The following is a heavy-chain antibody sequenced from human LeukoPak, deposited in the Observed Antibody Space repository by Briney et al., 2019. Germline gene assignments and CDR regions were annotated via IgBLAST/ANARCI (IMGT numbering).Heavy chain of an antibody. V-gene: IGHV4-59*05. CDR3: TRRSITGASDY. Sequence: SETLSLTCTVSGGSISSYYWSWIRQPPGKGLEWIGSVNYSGHTYYNPSLKSRVTLSVDTSRNQFSLRLSSVTASDTAVYYCTRRSITGASDYWGHGTLVTVSS. D-gene: IGHD1-20*01. CDR1: GGSISSYY. J-gene: IGHJ4*01. CDR2: VNYSGHT.